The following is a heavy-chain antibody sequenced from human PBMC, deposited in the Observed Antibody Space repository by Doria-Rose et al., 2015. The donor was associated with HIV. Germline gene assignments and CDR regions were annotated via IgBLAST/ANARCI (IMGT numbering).Heavy chain of an antibody. Sequence: QITLKESGPVLVKPTETLTLTCTVSGVSLSSPGMGVSWIRQPPGKALEWLADIFSDDERSYNPSLTSRLTISRGTSKSQVVLTMTDMDPVDTATYYCARIKSSRWYHKYYFDFWGQGTLVIVSA. CDR2: IFSDDER. J-gene: IGHJ4*02. V-gene: IGHV2-26*01. D-gene: IGHD6-13*01. CDR3: ARIKSSRWYHKYYFDF. CDR1: GVSLSSPGMG.